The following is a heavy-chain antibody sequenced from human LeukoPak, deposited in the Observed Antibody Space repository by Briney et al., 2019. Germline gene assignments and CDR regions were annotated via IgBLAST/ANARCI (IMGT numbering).Heavy chain of an antibody. CDR3: ARAGKYDSSGYSYFDY. Sequence: GASVKVSCKASGGTFSSYAISWVRQAPGQGLEWMGGIIPIFGTANYAQKFQGRVTITTDESTSTAYMELSSLRSEDTAVYYCARAGKYDSSGYSYFDYWGQGTLVTVSS. D-gene: IGHD3-22*01. CDR2: IIPIFGTA. V-gene: IGHV1-69*05. CDR1: GGTFSSYA. J-gene: IGHJ4*02.